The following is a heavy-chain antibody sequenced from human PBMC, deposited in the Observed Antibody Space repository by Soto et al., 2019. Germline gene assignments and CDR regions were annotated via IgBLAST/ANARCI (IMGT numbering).Heavy chain of an antibody. CDR2: ISGSGGST. V-gene: IGHV3-23*01. D-gene: IGHD5-18*01. Sequence: GVSLRLSCAASGFTFSSYAMSWVRQVPGKGLEWVSAISGSGGSTYYADSVKGRFTISRDNSKNTLYLQMNSLRADDTAVYYCAKVMVKNWFDTWGQGTPVTVSS. J-gene: IGHJ5*02. CDR3: AKVMVKNWFDT. CDR1: GFTFSSYA.